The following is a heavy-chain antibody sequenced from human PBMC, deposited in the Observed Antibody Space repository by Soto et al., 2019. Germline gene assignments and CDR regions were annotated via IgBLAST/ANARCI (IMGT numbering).Heavy chain of an antibody. J-gene: IGHJ5*02. V-gene: IGHV4-59*08. CDR2: IYYSGST. CDR3: ASHPPLLNWFDP. D-gene: IGHD3-10*01. Sequence: SETLSLTCTVSGGSISSYYWSWIRQPPGKGLEWIGYIYYSGSTNYNPSLKSRVTISVDTSKNQFSLKLSSVTAADTAVYYCASHPPLLNWFDPWGQGTLVTVSS. CDR1: GGSISSYY.